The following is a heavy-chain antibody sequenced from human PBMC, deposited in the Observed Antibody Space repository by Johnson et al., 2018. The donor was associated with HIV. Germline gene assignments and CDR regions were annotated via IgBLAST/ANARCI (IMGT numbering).Heavy chain of an antibody. D-gene: IGHD6-6*01. J-gene: IGHJ3*02. CDR2: ISSNGGSNK. CDR1: GFTFSNYP. V-gene: IGHV3-64*04. Sequence: VQVVESGGGLVQSGGSQRLSCAASGFTFSNYPMHWVRQAPGKGLEYVSGISSNGGSNKYYADSVKGRFTISRDNSKNTLYLQKNSLRPEDTALYYFARELLGSSSPDAFDIWGQGTMVTVSS. CDR3: ARELLGSSSPDAFDI.